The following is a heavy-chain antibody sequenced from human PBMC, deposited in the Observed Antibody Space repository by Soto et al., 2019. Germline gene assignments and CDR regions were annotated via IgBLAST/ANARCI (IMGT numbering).Heavy chain of an antibody. J-gene: IGHJ4*02. D-gene: IGHD3-22*01. CDR3: ARQIYDSDSGPNFQYYFDS. Sequence: PGESLKISCKGSGYSFAGYWITWVRQMPGEGLEWMGRIDPSDSQTYYSPSFRGHVTISAAKSITTVFLQWSSLRASDTAMYYCARQIYDSDSGPNFQYYFDSWCQGTLLTVSS. CDR1: GYSFAGYW. CDR2: IDPSDSQT. V-gene: IGHV5-10-1*01.